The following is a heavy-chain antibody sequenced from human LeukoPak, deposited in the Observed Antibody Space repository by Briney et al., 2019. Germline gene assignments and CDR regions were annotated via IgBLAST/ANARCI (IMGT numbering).Heavy chain of an antibody. V-gene: IGHV3-23*01. D-gene: IGHD4-23*01. J-gene: IGHJ4*02. Sequence: GGSLRLSCAASGFTFSTYAMAWVRQAPGKGLEWVSAFSNSGETHYADSVKGRFTISRDNSKNTLYLQMNSLRADDTALYYCAKDLRLSVGTSPFDYWGQGTLVTISS. CDR1: GFTFSTYA. CDR3: AKDLRLSVGTSPFDY. CDR2: FSNSGET.